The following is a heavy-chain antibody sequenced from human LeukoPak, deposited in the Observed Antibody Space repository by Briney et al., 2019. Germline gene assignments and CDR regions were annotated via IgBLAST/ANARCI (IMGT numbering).Heavy chain of an antibody. J-gene: IGHJ6*02. CDR2: FDPEDGGT. CDR3: ATQSILVVPAAKLYYYYGMDV. CDR1: GYTLTELS. Sequence: ASVKVSCKVSGYTLTELSMHWVRQAPGKGLEWMGGFDPEDGGTIYAQKFQGRVTMTEDTSTDTAYMELSSLRSEDTAVYYCATQSILVVPAAKLYYYYGMDVWGQGTTVTVSS. V-gene: IGHV1-24*01. D-gene: IGHD2-2*01.